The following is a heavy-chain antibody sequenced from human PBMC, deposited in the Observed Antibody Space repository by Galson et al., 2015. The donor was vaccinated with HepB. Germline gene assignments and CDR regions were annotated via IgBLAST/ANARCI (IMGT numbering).Heavy chain of an antibody. Sequence: SLRLSCAASGFTFSSYGMHWVRQAPGKGLEWVAVISYDGSNKYYADSVKGRFTISRDNSKNTLYLQMNSLRAEDTAVYYCARGSGSYYNLKFDYWGQGTLVTVSS. J-gene: IGHJ4*02. D-gene: IGHD3-10*01. CDR3: ARGSGSYYNLKFDY. V-gene: IGHV3-30*03. CDR1: GFTFSSYG. CDR2: ISYDGSNK.